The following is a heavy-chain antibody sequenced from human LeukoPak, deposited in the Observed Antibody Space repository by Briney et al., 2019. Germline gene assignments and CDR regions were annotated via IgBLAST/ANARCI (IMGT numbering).Heavy chain of an antibody. CDR1: SGSISSGTYY. CDR2: IYYSGST. V-gene: IGHV4-39*01. CDR3: ARNASDSGTSYFDY. J-gene: IGHJ4*02. D-gene: IGHD1-26*01. Sequence: SETLSLTCTVSSGSISSGTYYWGWVRQPPGKGLEWIGSIYYSGSTSYNPSLKSRVTISVDTSKNQFSLKLDSVTDADTAVYYCARNASDSGTSYFDYWGQGTLVTVSS.